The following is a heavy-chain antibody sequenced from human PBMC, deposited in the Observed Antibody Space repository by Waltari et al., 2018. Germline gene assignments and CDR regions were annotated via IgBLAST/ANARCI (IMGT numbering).Heavy chain of an antibody. D-gene: IGHD1-26*01. CDR2: IYTSGST. CDR3: AREGGATGYMDV. V-gene: IGHV4-61*02. CDR1: GGSISSGSYY. Sequence: QVQLQESGPGLVKPSQTLSLTCTVSGGSISSGSYYWSWIRQPAGKGLEWIGRIYTSGSTHYNPSRKSRVTISVDTSKNQFSLKLSSVTAADTAVYYCAREGGATGYMDVWGKGTTVTVSS. J-gene: IGHJ6*03.